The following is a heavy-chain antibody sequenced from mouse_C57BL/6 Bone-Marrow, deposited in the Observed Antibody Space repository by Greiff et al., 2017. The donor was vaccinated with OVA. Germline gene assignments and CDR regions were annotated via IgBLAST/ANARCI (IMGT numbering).Heavy chain of an antibody. D-gene: IGHD1-1*01. Sequence: EVKLMESGGDLVKPGGSLKLSCAASGFTFSSYGMSWVRQTPDKRLEWVATISSGGSYTYYPDSVKGRFTISRDNAKNTLYLQMSSLKSEDTAMYYRARQNYYGSSSFDYWGQGTTLTVSS. J-gene: IGHJ2*01. CDR2: ISSGGSYT. V-gene: IGHV5-6*01. CDR3: ARQNYYGSSSFDY. CDR1: GFTFSSYG.